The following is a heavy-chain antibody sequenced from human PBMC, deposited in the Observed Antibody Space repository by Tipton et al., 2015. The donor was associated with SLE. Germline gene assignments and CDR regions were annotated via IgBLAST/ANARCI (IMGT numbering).Heavy chain of an antibody. Sequence: LRLSCTVSGGSMGSYCWSWIRQFPGKGLEWIAFICYNGVSNYNPSLRSRVTISLDTSKNQFSLKLTSVTAADTAVYYCARTSGNFPFDYWGQGNLATVSS. CDR1: GGSMGSYC. V-gene: IGHV4-59*08. J-gene: IGHJ4*02. CDR3: ARTSGNFPFDY. D-gene: IGHD1-26*01. CDR2: ICYNGVS.